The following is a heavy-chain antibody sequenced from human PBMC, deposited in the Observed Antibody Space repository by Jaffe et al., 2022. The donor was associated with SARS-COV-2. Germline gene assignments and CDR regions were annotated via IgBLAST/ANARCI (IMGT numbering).Heavy chain of an antibody. CDR3: ARNHRDYGDYYYYYYMDV. D-gene: IGHD4-17*01. CDR1: GGSISSSSYY. J-gene: IGHJ6*03. Sequence: QLQLQESGPGLVKPSETLSLTCTVSGGSISSSSYYWGWIRQPPGKGLEWIGSIYYSGSTYYNPSLKSRVTISVDTSKNQFSLKLSSVTAADTAVYYCARNHRDYGDYYYYYYMDVWGKGTTVTVSS. V-gene: IGHV4-39*01. CDR2: IYYSGST.